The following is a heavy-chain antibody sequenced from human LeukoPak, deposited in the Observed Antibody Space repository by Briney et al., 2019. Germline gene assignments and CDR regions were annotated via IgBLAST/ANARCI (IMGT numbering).Heavy chain of an antibody. V-gene: IGHV3-43*02. CDR1: GFAFADYA. Sequence: PGGSLRLSCAASGFAFADYAIHWVRQGPGGGLEWVSLTSGDGGTTYYADSGKGRFTISRDNSKNSLFLQMNSLRTEDTALYYCAKDMVWGWYFDLWGRGTLVTVSS. CDR3: AKDMVWGWYFDL. J-gene: IGHJ2*01. CDR2: TSGDGGTT. D-gene: IGHD7-27*01.